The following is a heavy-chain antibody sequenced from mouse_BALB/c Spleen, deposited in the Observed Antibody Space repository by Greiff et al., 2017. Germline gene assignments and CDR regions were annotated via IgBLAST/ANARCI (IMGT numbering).Heavy chain of an antibody. Sequence: EVKLVESGGGLVQPGGSRKLSCAASGFTFSSFGMHWVRQAPEKGLEWVAYISSGSSTIYYADTVKGRFTISRDNPKNTLFLQMTSLRSEDTAMYYCASYDGLSFAYWGQGTLVTVSA. CDR3: ASYDGLSFAY. D-gene: IGHD2-3*01. V-gene: IGHV5-17*02. CDR2: ISSGSSTI. CDR1: GFTFSSFG. J-gene: IGHJ3*01.